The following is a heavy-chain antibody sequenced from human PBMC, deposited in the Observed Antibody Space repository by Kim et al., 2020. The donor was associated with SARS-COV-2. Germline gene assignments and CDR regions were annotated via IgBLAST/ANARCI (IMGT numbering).Heavy chain of an antibody. J-gene: IGHJ4*02. CDR3: ARGRYQLLYQYFDY. D-gene: IGHD2-2*02. Sequence: NPSLKSRVTISVDTSKNQFSLKLSSVTAADTAVYYCARGRYQLLYQYFDYWGQGTLVTVSS. V-gene: IGHV4-31*02.